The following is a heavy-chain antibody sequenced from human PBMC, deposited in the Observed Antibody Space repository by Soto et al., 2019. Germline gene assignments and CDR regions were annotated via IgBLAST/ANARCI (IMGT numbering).Heavy chain of an antibody. D-gene: IGHD3-10*01. V-gene: IGHV4-31*03. Sequence: QVQLQESGPGLVKPSQTLSLTCTVSGGSINSGGSYWSWIRQHPGKGLEWIGYIHHSGSTYYNPSLTGRPIISVDTSKNEVSLNLSSVTAADTAVYYCARISSAGAFDIWGQGTMVTVSS. CDR2: IHHSGST. CDR3: ARISSAGAFDI. J-gene: IGHJ3*02. CDR1: GGSINSGGSY.